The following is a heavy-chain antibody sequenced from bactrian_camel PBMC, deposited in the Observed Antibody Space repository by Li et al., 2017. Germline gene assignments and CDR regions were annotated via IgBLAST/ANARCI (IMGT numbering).Heavy chain of an antibody. D-gene: IGHD1*01. V-gene: IGHV3S40*01. CDR3: SVRVGARLRPTSSGPVCLGEIKKY. CDR1: GFPFSTYGYD. Sequence: VQLVESGGGSVQAGGSLRIACAASGFPFSTYGYDIHWVRQAPGKGLEWVSVMISTGGRTHYADSVKGRFTISQDNAKNTVYLQMNDLKPEDTAIYYCSVRVGARLRPTSSGPVCLGEIKKYWGQGTQVTVS. CDR2: MISTGGRT. J-gene: IGHJ4*01.